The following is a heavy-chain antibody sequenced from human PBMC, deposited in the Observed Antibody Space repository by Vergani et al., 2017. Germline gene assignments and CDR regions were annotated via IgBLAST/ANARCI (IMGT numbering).Heavy chain of an antibody. D-gene: IGHD1-26*01. J-gene: IGHJ4*02. CDR2: ISWDGGST. V-gene: IGHV3-43*01. CDR3: AKSAGSYLPFDY. Sequence: VQLVESGGGVVQPGRSLRLSCAASGFTFSSYGMHWVRQAPGKGLEWVSLISWDGGSTYYADSVKGRFTISRDNSKNSLYLQMNSLRTEDTALYYCAKSAGSYLPFDYWGQGTLVTVSS. CDR1: GFTFSSYG.